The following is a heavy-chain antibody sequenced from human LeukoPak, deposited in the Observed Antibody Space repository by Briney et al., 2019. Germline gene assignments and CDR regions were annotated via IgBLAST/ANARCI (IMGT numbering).Heavy chain of an antibody. J-gene: IGHJ4*02. CDR3: ARVAVGATPDY. CDR1: GDSISTYY. Sequence: NPSETLSLTCTVSGDSISTYYWSWIRQPPGKGLEWIGYIYYRVTSDYNPSLKSRVTISVDTSKNQFSLKLSSVTAADTAVYYCARVAVGATPDYWGRGTLVTVS. V-gene: IGHV4-59*12. CDR2: IYYRVTS. D-gene: IGHD1-26*01.